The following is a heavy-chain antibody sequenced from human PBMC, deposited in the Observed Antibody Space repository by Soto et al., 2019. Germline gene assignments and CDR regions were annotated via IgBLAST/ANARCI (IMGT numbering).Heavy chain of an antibody. CDR3: ARAKQTHSSGWYSHWFDP. J-gene: IGHJ5*02. CDR1: GGTFSSYA. V-gene: IGHV1-69*13. CDR2: IIPIFGTA. D-gene: IGHD6-19*01. Sequence: SVKVSCKASGGTFSSYAISWVRQAPGQGLEWMGGIIPIFGTANYAQKFQGRVTITADESTSTAYMELSSLRSEDTAVYYCARAKQTHSSGWYSHWFDPWGQGTLVTVSS.